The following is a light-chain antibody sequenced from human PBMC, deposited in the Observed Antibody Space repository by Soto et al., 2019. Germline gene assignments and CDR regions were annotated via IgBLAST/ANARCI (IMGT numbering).Light chain of an antibody. CDR1: QSVTNNY. CDR2: GAS. CDR3: QHYNSYSEA. Sequence: ETVLTQSPGPLSLSPGERATLSCRASQSVTNNYLAWYQQKPGQAPRLLIYGASTRATGIPARFSGSGSGTDFTLTISSLQPDDFATYYCQHYNSYSEAFGQGTKVDIK. J-gene: IGKJ1*01. V-gene: IGKV3-20*01.